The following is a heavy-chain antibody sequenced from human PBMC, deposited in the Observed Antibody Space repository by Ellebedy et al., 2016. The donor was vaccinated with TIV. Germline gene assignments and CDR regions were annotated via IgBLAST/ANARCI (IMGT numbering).Heavy chain of an antibody. CDR3: AREFLGHAPASTDY. Sequence: GESLKISXAASGFIFSSYGFVWVRTAQGKGLAWVAAISYEVHNTDYADSVKGRFTIARDNSKSVVYLEMNNLTTEDTATYYCAREFLGHAPASTDYWGQGTRVTVS. J-gene: IGHJ4*02. CDR2: ISYEVHNT. V-gene: IGHV3-30*03. CDR1: GFIFSSYG. D-gene: IGHD1-26*01.